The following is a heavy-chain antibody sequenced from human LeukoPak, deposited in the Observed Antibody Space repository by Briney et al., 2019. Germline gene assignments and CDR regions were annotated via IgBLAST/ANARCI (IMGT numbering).Heavy chain of an antibody. CDR2: IYPGGSDT. CDR3: ARNYDRSGYYSRNYYYDMDV. V-gene: IGHV5-51*01. Sequence: PETSLHISCKASGNITTNYWISWVRQMPGKGLERMGIIYPGGSDTSYSPSFQGPVTISADTSISTAYLQWGSLKASDTAIYYCARNYDRSGYYSRNYYYDMDVWGKGTTVTVSS. J-gene: IGHJ6*03. CDR1: GNITTNYW. D-gene: IGHD3-22*01.